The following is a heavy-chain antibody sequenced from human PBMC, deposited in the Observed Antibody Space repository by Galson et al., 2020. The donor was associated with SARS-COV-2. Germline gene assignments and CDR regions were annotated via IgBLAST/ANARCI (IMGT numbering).Heavy chain of an antibody. CDR1: GFSFSTYA. CDR3: ATSITVAVIIDF. CDR2: IWSNGKSK. J-gene: IGHJ4*02. V-gene: IGHV3-33*01. D-gene: IGHD6-19*01. Sequence: GESLKISCAASGFSFSTYALHWVRQTPGRGLEWVAVIWSNGKSKFYLDSVKGRFTISRDNSRNSVYLQMDSLRVEDTAVYYCATSITVAVIIDFWVQSTLVTDSS.